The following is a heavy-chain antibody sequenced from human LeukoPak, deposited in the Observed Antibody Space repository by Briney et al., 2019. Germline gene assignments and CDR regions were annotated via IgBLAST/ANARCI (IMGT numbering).Heavy chain of an antibody. Sequence: GGSLRLSCAASGFTFSSYGMHWVRQAPGKGLEWVAFIRYDGSNKYYADSVKGRFTISRDNSKNTLYLQMNSLRAEDTAVYYCAKTQTDTAMVESYDYWGQGTLVTVSS. CDR1: GFTFSSYG. CDR3: AKTQTDTAMVESYDY. CDR2: IRYDGSNK. V-gene: IGHV3-30*02. D-gene: IGHD5-18*01. J-gene: IGHJ4*02.